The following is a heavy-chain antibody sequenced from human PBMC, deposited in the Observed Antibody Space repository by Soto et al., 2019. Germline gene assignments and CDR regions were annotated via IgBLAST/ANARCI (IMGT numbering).Heavy chain of an antibody. Sequence: PGGSLRLSCTASGFTFSSYDMHWVRQAPGKGLEWFAVISYDGSNKYYADSVKGRFTISRDNSKNTLYLQMNSLRAEDTAVYYCARDRSDDYVWGSYRSSYYFDYWGQGTLVTVSS. CDR1: GFTFSSYD. V-gene: IGHV3-30-3*01. D-gene: IGHD3-16*02. CDR2: ISYDGSNK. J-gene: IGHJ4*02. CDR3: ARDRSDDYVWGSYRSSYYFDY.